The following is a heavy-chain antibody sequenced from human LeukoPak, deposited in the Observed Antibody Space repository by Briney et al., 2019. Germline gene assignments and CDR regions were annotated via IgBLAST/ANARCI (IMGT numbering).Heavy chain of an antibody. CDR1: GFTFDDYA. Sequence: GGSLRLSCAASGFTFDDYAMHWVRQAPGKGLEWVSGISWNSGSIGYADSVKGRFTISRDNSKNTLYLQMNSLRAEDTAVYYCAKYDSSGYSPSDYWGQGTLVTVSS. J-gene: IGHJ4*02. CDR2: ISWNSGSI. V-gene: IGHV3-9*01. D-gene: IGHD3-22*01. CDR3: AKYDSSGYSPSDY.